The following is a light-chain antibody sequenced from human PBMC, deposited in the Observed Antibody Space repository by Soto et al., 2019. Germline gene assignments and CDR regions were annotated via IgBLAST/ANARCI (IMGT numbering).Light chain of an antibody. J-gene: IGKJ1*01. V-gene: IGKV3-11*01. CDR2: DAS. CDR3: QQSFSTPRT. CDR1: QSVSSY. Sequence: EIVLTQSPATLSLSPGERATLSCRASQSVSSYLAWYQQKPGQAPRLLIYDASSLQGGVPSRFSGSGSGTNFTLTISGLQPEDFATYFCQQSFSTPRTFGQGTKVDIK.